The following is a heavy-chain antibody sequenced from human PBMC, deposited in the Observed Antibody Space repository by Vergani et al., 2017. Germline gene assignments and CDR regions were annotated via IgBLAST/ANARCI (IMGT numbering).Heavy chain of an antibody. D-gene: IGHD1-7*01. CDR3: ARSYNWNYGGFDY. J-gene: IGHJ4*02. Sequence: QVQLVQSGAEVKKPGSSVKVSCKASVGTFSSYAISLVRQAPGQGLEWMRGIIPIFGTANYAQKFQGRVTITADESTSTAYMELSSLRSEDTAVYYCARSYNWNYGGFDYWGQGTLVTVSS. V-gene: IGHV1-69*01. CDR1: VGTFSSYA. CDR2: IIPIFGTA.